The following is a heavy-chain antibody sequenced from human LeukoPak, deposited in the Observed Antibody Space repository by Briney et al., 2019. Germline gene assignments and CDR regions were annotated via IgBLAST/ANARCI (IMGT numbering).Heavy chain of an antibody. CDR3: ARSGSVTRFDY. CDR1: GYSFTNYW. D-gene: IGHD5-12*01. Sequence: GESLKISCQGSGYSFTNYWIAWVRQMPGKGLEWMGIIYPVVSDTRYSPSFQGQVTISADKSISTAYLQWSSLKASDTAMFYCARSGSVTRFDYWGQGTQVTVSS. J-gene: IGHJ4*02. V-gene: IGHV5-51*01. CDR2: IYPVVSDT.